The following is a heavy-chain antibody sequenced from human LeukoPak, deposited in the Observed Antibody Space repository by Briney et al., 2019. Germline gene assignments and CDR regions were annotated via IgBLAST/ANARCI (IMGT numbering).Heavy chain of an antibody. V-gene: IGHV1-2*02. CDR1: GYTFTGYY. CDR2: INPNSGGT. CDR3: ARDRYCTNGVCGFWFDP. Sequence: ASVKVSCKASGYTFTGYYMRWVRQAPGQGLEWMGWINPNSGGTNYAQKFQGRVTMTRDTSISTAYMELSRLRSDDTAVYYCARDRYCTNGVCGFWFDPWGQGTLVTVSS. D-gene: IGHD2-8*01. J-gene: IGHJ5*02.